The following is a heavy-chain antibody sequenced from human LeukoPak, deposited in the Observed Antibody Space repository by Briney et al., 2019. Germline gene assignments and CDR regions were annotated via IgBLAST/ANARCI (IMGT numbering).Heavy chain of an antibody. CDR3: ARDMGYSGSWPGYFDY. V-gene: IGHV3-48*04. Sequence: GGSLRLSCAASGFTFSSYGIHWVRQAPGKGLEWVSYIDTSSSTIYYADSVKGRFTVSRDNAKNSLYLQMKSLRAEDTTVYYCARDMGYSGSWPGYFDYWGQGVLVTVSS. CDR1: GFTFSSYG. D-gene: IGHD1-26*01. J-gene: IGHJ4*02. CDR2: IDTSSSTI.